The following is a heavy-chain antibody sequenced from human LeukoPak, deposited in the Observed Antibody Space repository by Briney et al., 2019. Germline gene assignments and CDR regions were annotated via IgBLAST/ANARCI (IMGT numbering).Heavy chain of an antibody. J-gene: IGHJ3*02. CDR1: GYTFTGYY. Sequence: ASVKVSCKASGYTFTGYYMHWVRQAPGQGLEWMGWINPNSGGTNYAQKFQGRVTMTRDTSISTAYMELSRLRSDDTAVYYCATPRGGEDAFDIWGQGTMVTVSS. V-gene: IGHV1-2*02. CDR3: ATPRGGEDAFDI. D-gene: IGHD3-16*01. CDR2: INPNSGGT.